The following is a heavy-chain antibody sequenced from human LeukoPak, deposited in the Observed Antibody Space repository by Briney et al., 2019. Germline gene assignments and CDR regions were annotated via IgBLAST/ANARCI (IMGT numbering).Heavy chain of an antibody. CDR2: IYYSGST. CDR1: GGSINSYY. Sequence: PSETLSLTCTVSGGSINSYYWSWIRQPPGKGLEWIGYIYYSGSTNYNPSLKSRVTISVDTPKNQFSLKLTSATAADTAVYYCARVYPDSSVGYWGQGARVTVSS. D-gene: IGHD3-22*01. V-gene: IGHV4-59*01. CDR3: ARVYPDSSVGY. J-gene: IGHJ4*02.